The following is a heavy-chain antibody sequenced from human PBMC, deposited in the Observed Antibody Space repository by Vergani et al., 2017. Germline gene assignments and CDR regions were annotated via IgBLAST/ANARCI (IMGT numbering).Heavy chain of an antibody. CDR3: AKEVGTAAGGGGFDP. Sequence: EVQLEESGGGLVLPGRSLRLSCVASGFTSAGYAMHWVRQAPGKGLEWVSGISWNSNSISYADSVKGRFTISRDNAKNSLYLQMNSLRAEDTALYYCAKEVGTAAGGGGFDPWGQGTLVTVSS. V-gene: IGHV3-9*02. J-gene: IGHJ5*02. CDR1: GFTSAGYA. CDR2: ISWNSNSI. D-gene: IGHD1-26*01.